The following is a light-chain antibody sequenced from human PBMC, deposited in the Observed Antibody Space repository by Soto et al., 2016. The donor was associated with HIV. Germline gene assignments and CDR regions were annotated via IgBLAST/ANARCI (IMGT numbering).Light chain of an antibody. CDR1: SLRNSY. J-gene: IGLJ2*01. Sequence: SSELTQDPAVSVALGQTVRITCQGDSLRNSYANWYHQKPGQAPILLIYGKNNRPSGIPDRFSGSSSGNIVSLTISGAQAEDAADYYCNSHDSTTNHVVFGGGTKLTVL. CDR3: NSHDSTTNHVV. CDR2: GKN. V-gene: IGLV3-19*01.